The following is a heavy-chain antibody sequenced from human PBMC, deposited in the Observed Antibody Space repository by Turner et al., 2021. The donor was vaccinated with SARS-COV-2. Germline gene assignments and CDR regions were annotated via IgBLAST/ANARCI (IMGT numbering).Heavy chain of an antibody. CDR3: AGWLAPTNDAFEI. D-gene: IGHD6-19*01. V-gene: IGHV3-23*01. CDR2: INYNGDYT. Sequence: EVQLLESGGGLVQPGGSLRLACAASGFMFANYDMIWVRQVPGKGLEYVSSINYNGDYTFYEDSVKGRFSISRDNSDNTLYLQMNSLRADDSAKYYCAGWLAPTNDAFEIWGQGTMVTVSS. CDR1: GFMFANYD. J-gene: IGHJ3*02.